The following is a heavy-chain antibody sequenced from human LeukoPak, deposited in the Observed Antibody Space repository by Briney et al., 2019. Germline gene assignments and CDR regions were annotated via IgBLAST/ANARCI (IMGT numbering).Heavy chain of an antibody. CDR3: ARVGPYCSGGSCYSSHAFDI. J-gene: IGHJ3*02. D-gene: IGHD2-15*01. V-gene: IGHV1-46*01. CDR2: INPSGGST. Sequence: ASVKVSCKASGGTFSSHAISWVRQAPGQGLEWMGIINPSGGSTSYAQKFQGRVTMTRDTSTSTVYMELSSLRSEDTAVYYCARVGPYCSGGSCYSSHAFDIWGQGTMVTVSS. CDR1: GGTFSSHA.